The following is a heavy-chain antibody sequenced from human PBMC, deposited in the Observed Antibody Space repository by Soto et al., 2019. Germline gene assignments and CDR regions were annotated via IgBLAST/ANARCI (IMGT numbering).Heavy chain of an antibody. V-gene: IGHV4-59*01. CDR3: ARASGYSYGYDDFFDN. Sequence: WTWLRQSPTNGLEWIGYFHFSGSTKYNPSLESRLTILADTSKNQISLTLSSVTAADTAVYYCARASGYSYGYDDFFDNWGQGTLANVSS. D-gene: IGHD5-18*01. CDR2: FHFSGST. J-gene: IGHJ4*01.